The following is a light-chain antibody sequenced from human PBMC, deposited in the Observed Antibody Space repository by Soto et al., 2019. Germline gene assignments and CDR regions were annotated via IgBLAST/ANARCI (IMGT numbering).Light chain of an antibody. V-gene: IGKV1-5*03. Sequence: DIQMTQSPSTLSASLGDSVTITCRASQSISSWLAWYQQKPGKAPKLLIYKASSLESGVPSRFSGSGSGTEFTLTISSLPPDDFATYDCQQYNSWYTFGQGNKLEIK. J-gene: IGKJ2*01. CDR1: QSISSW. CDR2: KAS. CDR3: QQYNSWYT.